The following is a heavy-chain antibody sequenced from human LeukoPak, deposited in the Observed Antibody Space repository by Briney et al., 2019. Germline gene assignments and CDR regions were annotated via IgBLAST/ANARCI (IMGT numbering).Heavy chain of an antibody. CDR1: GYTFTSYY. CDR2: INPSGGST. Sequence: ASVKVSCKASGYTFTSYYMHWVRQAPGQGLEWMGIINPSGGSTSYAQKFQGRVTMTRDTSTSTVYMELSSLRSEDTAVYYCARDKAESAAWQWLVQMVDYWGQGTLVTVSS. V-gene: IGHV1-46*01. J-gene: IGHJ4*02. CDR3: ARDKAESAAWQWLVQMVDY. D-gene: IGHD6-19*01.